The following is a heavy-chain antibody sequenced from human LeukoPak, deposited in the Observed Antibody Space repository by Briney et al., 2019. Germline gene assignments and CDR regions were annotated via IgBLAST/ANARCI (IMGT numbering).Heavy chain of an antibody. D-gene: IGHD6-13*01. CDR2: ISSSGSII. CDR1: GFTFSTYE. Sequence: GGSLRLSCAASGFTFSTYEMNWVRQAPGKGLEWVSHISSSGSIIYYADSVKGRFTISRDNAKNSLYLQMNSLRAEDTALYYCARWGDIATAGDYWGQGNLVTVSS. V-gene: IGHV3-48*03. J-gene: IGHJ4*02. CDR3: ARWGDIATAGDY.